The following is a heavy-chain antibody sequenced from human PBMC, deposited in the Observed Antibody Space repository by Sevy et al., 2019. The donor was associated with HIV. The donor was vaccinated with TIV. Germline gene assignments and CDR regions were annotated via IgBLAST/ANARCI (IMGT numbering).Heavy chain of an antibody. CDR2: ISYDGSNK. J-gene: IGHJ4*02. D-gene: IGHD6-13*01. CDR3: AKDDRNSNRWYEEGPFDY. CDR1: GFTFSSNG. V-gene: IGHV3-30*18. Sequence: GGSLRLSCAASGFTFSSNGMHWVLQAPGKGLEWVAVISYDGSNKYYADSVKGRFTISRDNSKNTLYLQMNSLRAEDTAVYYCAKDDRNSNRWYEEGPFDYWGQGTLVTVSS.